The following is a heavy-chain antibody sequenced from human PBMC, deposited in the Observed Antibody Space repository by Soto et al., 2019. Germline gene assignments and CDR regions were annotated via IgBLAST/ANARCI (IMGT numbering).Heavy chain of an antibody. CDR3: ARLNGDPDS. CDR1: GASINSGGYS. V-gene: IGHV4-30-2*01. Sequence: QLQESGPGLVKPSQTLSLTCTVSGASINSGGYSWTWIRQPPGEGLEWIGYFSHTGGTYYNPSLKSRVIISIDGSKNHLSLKLKSVTAADTAVYYCARLNGDPDSWGQGTLVTVSS. CDR2: FSHTGGT. J-gene: IGHJ4*02. D-gene: IGHD7-27*01.